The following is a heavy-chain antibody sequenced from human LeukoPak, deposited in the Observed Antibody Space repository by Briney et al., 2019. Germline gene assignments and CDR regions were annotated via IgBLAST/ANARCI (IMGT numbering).Heavy chain of an antibody. CDR3: ALGYSSRWVGYMDV. V-gene: IGHV3-30*02. CDR2: TRSDVRKK. CDR1: RLTLSRYG. J-gene: IGHJ6*03. Sequence: PGRTLRLSRASSRLTLSRYGMHWVRHAPGKGLEWVALTRSDVRKKNYADSVTGRFTISRDNSKNTLYLQMNSLRAEDTAVYYCALGYSSRWVGYMDVCGKGTTVTVSS. D-gene: IGHD6-19*01.